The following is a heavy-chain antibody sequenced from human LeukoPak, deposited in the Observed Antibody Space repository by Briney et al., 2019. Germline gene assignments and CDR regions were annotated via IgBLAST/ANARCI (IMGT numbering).Heavy chain of an antibody. CDR3: VRIPNSATLPNLFDP. V-gene: IGHV3-21*01. CDR2: IGTSSSSI. D-gene: IGHD2/OR15-2a*01. Sequence: GGSLRLSCATSGLTFSTYTMNWIRQAPGKGVEWVASIGTSSSSIYYADSVRGRFTISRDNARNALYLQMHSLRAEDTAVYYCVRIPNSATLPNLFDPWGQGTLVTVSS. J-gene: IGHJ5*02. CDR1: GLTFSTYT.